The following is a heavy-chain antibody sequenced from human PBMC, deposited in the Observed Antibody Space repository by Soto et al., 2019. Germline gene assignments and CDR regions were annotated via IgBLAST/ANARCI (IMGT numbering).Heavy chain of an antibody. D-gene: IGHD1-26*01. V-gene: IGHV3-23*01. CDR1: GFTFSSYA. Sequence: GGSLRLSCAAPGFTFSSYAMSWVRQAPGKGLEWVSAISGSGGSTYYADSVKGRFTISRDNSKNTLYLQMNSLRAEDTAVYYCAKARGATPYFDYWGQGTLVTVSS. CDR2: ISGSGGST. J-gene: IGHJ4*02. CDR3: AKARGATPYFDY.